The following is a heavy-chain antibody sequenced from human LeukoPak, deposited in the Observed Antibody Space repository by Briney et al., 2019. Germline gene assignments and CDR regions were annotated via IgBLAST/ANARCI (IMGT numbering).Heavy chain of an antibody. CDR3: ARYPTKYYYGVGPFDY. J-gene: IGHJ4*02. CDR2: ISFDGSSK. Sequence: GGSLRLSCAASGFTFSTYVMHWVRQAPGKGLEWVALISFDGSSKDYADSVKGRFTISRDNSKNTLYLQMNSLRAEDTAVYYCARYPTKYYYGVGPFDYWGQGTLVTVSS. D-gene: IGHD3-10*01. V-gene: IGHV3-30-3*01. CDR1: GFTFSTYV.